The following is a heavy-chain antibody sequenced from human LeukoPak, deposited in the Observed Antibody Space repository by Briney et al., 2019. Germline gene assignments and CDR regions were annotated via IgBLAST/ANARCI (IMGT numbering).Heavy chain of an antibody. CDR2: ITSNGDNT. J-gene: IGHJ3*02. CDR1: GFTFSSYA. CDR3: VKGVTTHQSDAFDI. V-gene: IGHV3-64D*06. D-gene: IGHD4-17*01. Sequence: GGSLRLSCSASGFTFSSYAMHWVRQAPGKGLEYVSAITSNGDNTYYADSVRGRVTISRDNSKNTLYLQMSSLRAEDTAVYYCVKGVTTHQSDAFDIWGQGTMVTVSS.